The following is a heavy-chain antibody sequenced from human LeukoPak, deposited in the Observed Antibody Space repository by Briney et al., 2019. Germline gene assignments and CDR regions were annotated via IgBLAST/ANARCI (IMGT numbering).Heavy chain of an antibody. V-gene: IGHV3-74*01. J-gene: IGHJ4*02. Sequence: GSLRLSCAASGITFSGYWMHWVRQAPGKGLVWISRITSDGSSTSYADSVKGRFTISRDNAKSTLYLQVNSLRAEDTAVYYCVRDSNYHPDCWGQGTLVTVSS. CDR3: VRDSNYHPDC. D-gene: IGHD4-11*01. CDR2: ITSDGSST. CDR1: GITFSGYW.